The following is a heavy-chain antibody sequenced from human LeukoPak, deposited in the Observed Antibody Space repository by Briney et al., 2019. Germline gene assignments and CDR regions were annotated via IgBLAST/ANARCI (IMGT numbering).Heavy chain of an antibody. CDR2: IKSKTDGGTT. V-gene: IGHV3-15*01. D-gene: IGHD3-10*01. CDR1: GFTFSSYG. J-gene: IGHJ6*03. Sequence: GGSLRLSCAASGFTFSSYGMSWVRQAPGKGLEWVGRIKSKTDGGTTDYAALVKGRFTISRDDSKNTLYLQMNSLKTEDTAVYYCTTDGGRLMVRGVPTYYYYYMDVWGKGTTVTISS. CDR3: TTDGGRLMVRGVPTYYYYYMDV.